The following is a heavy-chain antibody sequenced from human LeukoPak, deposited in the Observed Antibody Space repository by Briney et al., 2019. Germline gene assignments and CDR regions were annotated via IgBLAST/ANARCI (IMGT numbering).Heavy chain of an antibody. CDR3: ALLAAAGTVDY. CDR1: GGSFSSYY. D-gene: IGHD6-13*01. J-gene: IGHJ4*02. V-gene: IGHV4-4*07. Sequence: PSQTLSLTCTVSGGSFSSYYWSWVRQPTGKGLEWVGRIYTSGSTNYNPSLKSRGTISVNTSKNQFSLRLISLKTAVAAMYYCALLAAAGTVDYWGQGTLVTVSS. CDR2: IYTSGST.